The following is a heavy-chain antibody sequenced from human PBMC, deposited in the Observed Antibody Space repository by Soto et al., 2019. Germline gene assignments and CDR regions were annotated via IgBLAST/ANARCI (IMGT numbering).Heavy chain of an antibody. CDR3: ARASDYGGNWYYFDY. V-gene: IGHV6-1*01. CDR2: TYYGSKWYN. CDR1: GDSVSSNSAA. J-gene: IGHJ4*02. Sequence: SHTLSLTCAISGDSVSSNSAAWNWIRQSPSRGLEWLGRTYYGSKWYNDYAVSVKSRITINPDTSKNQFSLQLNSVTPEDTAVYDCARASDYGGNWYYFDYWGQGTLVTVSS. D-gene: IGHD4-17*01.